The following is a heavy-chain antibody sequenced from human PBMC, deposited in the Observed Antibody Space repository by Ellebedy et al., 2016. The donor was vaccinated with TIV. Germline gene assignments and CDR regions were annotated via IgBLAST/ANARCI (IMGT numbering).Heavy chain of an antibody. V-gene: IGHV3-7*05. D-gene: IGHD6-19*01. J-gene: IGHJ3*02. Sequence: GESLKISCAGSGFTFSNYWLNWVRHTPGRGLEWVAKIKQDGSATGYVDSVKGRFTISRDNARNSLFPQINSLRAEDSAVYYCTKYSSDWHNDAFDIWGQGTMVTVSS. CDR1: GFTFSNYW. CDR2: IKQDGSAT. CDR3: TKYSSDWHNDAFDI.